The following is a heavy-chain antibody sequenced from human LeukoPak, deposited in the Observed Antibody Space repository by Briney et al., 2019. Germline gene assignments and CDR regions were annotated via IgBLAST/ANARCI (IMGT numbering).Heavy chain of an antibody. CDR3: ARSLSIAAAGTPHYGMDV. CDR2: IYSGGST. CDR1: GFTVSSNY. Sequence: PGGSLRLSCAASGFTVSSNYMSWVRQAPGKGLEWVSVIYSGGSTYYADSVKGRFTISRDNSKNTLYLQMNSLRAEDTAVYYCARSLSIAAAGTPHYGMDVWGQGTTVTVSS. V-gene: IGHV3-66*01. J-gene: IGHJ6*02. D-gene: IGHD6-13*01.